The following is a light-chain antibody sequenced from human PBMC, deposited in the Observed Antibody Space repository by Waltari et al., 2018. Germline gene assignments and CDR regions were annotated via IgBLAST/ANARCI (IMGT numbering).Light chain of an antibody. V-gene: IGLV2-14*03. CDR2: DVS. CDR3: NSYTGSSSWV. J-gene: IGLJ3*02. Sequence: QSALTQPASVSGSPGQSITLSCTGTASDVAFYNYVSWYQQHPGKAPKVIIYDVSERPSGVSNRFSGSKSGNTAYRTISGLQAEDEADYYCNSYTGSSSWVFGGGTKLTV. CDR1: ASDVAFYNY.